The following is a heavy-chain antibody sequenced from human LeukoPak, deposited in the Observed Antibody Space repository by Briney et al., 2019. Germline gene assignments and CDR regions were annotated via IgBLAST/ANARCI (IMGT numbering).Heavy chain of an antibody. V-gene: IGHV3-30*18. CDR3: AKDKGFYGSGGNYFDY. Sequence: GGSLRLSCAASGFTFSSYWMSWVRQAPGKGLEWVAVISYDGSNKYYADSVKGRFTISRDNSKNTLYLQMNSLRAEDTAVYYCAKDKGFYGSGGNYFDYWGQGTLVTVSS. CDR1: GFTFSSYW. D-gene: IGHD3-10*01. CDR2: ISYDGSNK. J-gene: IGHJ4*02.